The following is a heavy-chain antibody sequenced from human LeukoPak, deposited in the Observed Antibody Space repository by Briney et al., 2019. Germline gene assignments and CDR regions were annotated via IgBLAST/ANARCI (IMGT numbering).Heavy chain of an antibody. Sequence: GGSLRLSCAVSGFIFSNYAMNWVRQAPGKGLEWVSAISGSGGSTYYADSVKGRFTISRDNSKNTLYLQMNSLRAEDTAVYYCAKRAPGITGFDYWGQGTLVTVSS. CDR1: GFIFSNYA. D-gene: IGHD2-8*02. CDR3: AKRAPGITGFDY. V-gene: IGHV3-23*01. CDR2: ISGSGGST. J-gene: IGHJ4*02.